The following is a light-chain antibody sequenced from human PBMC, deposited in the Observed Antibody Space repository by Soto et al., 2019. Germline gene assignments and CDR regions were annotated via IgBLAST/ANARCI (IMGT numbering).Light chain of an antibody. CDR2: GAS. Sequence: EIVLTQSPGTLSLSPGERATLSCRASQSLSASYLAWYQQKPGQSPRLLIYGASDRATGIPDRFSGSGSGTDFTLTISRVESEDFAVYYCQQYGSSPPYTFGQGTKLEIK. J-gene: IGKJ2*01. CDR1: QSLSASY. CDR3: QQYGSSPPYT. V-gene: IGKV3-20*01.